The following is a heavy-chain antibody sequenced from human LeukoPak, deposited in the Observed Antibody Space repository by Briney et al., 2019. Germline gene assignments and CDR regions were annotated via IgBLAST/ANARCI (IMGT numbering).Heavy chain of an antibody. CDR2: IIPIFGTA. V-gene: IGHV1-69*05. J-gene: IGHJ4*02. Sequence: SVKVSCKASGGTFSSYAISWVRQATGQGLEWMGRIIPIFGTANYAQKFQGRVTITTDESTSTAYMELSSLRSEDTAVYYCARERDGYHYGVDYWGQGTLVTVSS. D-gene: IGHD5-24*01. CDR3: ARERDGYHYGVDY. CDR1: GGTFSSYA.